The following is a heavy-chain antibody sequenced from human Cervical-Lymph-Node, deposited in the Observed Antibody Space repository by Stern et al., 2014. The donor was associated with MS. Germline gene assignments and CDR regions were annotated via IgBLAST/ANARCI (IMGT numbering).Heavy chain of an antibody. CDR2: IYNSGAT. CDR1: GDSITSGGHY. Sequence: QVQLQESGPGLVKPSQTLSLTCTVSGDSITSGGHYWSWIRQHPGKGLEWIGYIYNSGATFYNPSLKGRVTISLDTSKNQFSLQLSSVTAADTAIYYCASRWSGTYYGQNWFDPWGQGSLVTVST. CDR3: ASRWSGTYYGQNWFDP. J-gene: IGHJ5*02. D-gene: IGHD1-26*01. V-gene: IGHV4-31*03.